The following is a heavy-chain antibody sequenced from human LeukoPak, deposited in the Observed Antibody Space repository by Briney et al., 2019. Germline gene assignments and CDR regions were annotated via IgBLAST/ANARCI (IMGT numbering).Heavy chain of an antibody. Sequence: GGSLRLSCAASRFILSNYWMSWLRQAPGKGLEWVANIKQDGSERNYLDSVKGRFTISRDNAKNSVYLQMNSLRVDDTAVYYCARDRHGMDVWGQGTTVTVSS. CDR1: RFILSNYW. CDR3: ARDRHGMDV. V-gene: IGHV3-7*01. J-gene: IGHJ6*02. CDR2: IKQDGSER.